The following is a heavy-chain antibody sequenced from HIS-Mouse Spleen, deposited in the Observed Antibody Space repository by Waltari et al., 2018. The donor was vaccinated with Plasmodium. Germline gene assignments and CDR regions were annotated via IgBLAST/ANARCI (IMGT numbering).Heavy chain of an antibody. CDR3: ARESSSSWYFDY. CDR1: GFTFSSYS. J-gene: IGHJ4*02. V-gene: IGHV3-21*01. CDR2: ISSSSSYI. Sequence: EVQLVESGGGLVKPGGSLRLSCAASGFTFSSYSMTWVRQAPGKGLEWVSTISSSSSYIYYADSVKGRFTISRDNAKNSLYLQMNSLRAEDTAVYYCARESSSSWYFDYWGQGTLVTVSS. D-gene: IGHD6-13*01.